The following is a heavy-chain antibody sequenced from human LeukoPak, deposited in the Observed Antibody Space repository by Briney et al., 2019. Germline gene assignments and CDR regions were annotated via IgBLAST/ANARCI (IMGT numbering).Heavy chain of an antibody. J-gene: IGHJ5*02. CDR2: ISSSSSNI. D-gene: IGHD3-10*02. Sequence: PGGSLRLSCAASGFTFSSYRMNWVRQAPGKGLEWVSYISSSSSNIYYADSVKGRFTISRDNAKNSLYLQMDSLRDEDTAVYYCARDSGMFGHWFDPWGQGTLVTVSS. CDR3: ARDSGMFGHWFDP. CDR1: GFTFSSYR. V-gene: IGHV3-48*02.